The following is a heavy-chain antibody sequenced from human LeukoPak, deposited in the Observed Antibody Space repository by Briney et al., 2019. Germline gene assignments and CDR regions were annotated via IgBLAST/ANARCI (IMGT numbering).Heavy chain of an antibody. J-gene: IGHJ6*02. CDR1: GFTFSSYA. Sequence: GGSLRLSCAASGFTFSSYAMSWVREAPGKGLEWVSAISGSGGSTYYADSVKGRFTISRDNSKNTLYLQMNSLRAEDTAVYYCAKETDQYYYYGMDVWGQGTTVTVSS. CDR3: AKETDQYYYYGMDV. CDR2: ISGSGGST. V-gene: IGHV3-23*01.